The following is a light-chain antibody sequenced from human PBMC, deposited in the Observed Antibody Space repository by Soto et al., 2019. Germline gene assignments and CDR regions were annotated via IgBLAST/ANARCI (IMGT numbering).Light chain of an antibody. J-gene: IGKJ5*01. Sequence: DIVVTQSPATLSASPGERVTLSFSASQFVSSRLAWYQRRPDQVSRLLIYDTSTRAPGISARFSGSGSGTEFTLTISRLEPEDFAVYYCQRYASSTITFGQGTRLEIK. V-gene: IGKV3-15*01. CDR2: DTS. CDR1: QFVSSR. CDR3: QRYASSTIT.